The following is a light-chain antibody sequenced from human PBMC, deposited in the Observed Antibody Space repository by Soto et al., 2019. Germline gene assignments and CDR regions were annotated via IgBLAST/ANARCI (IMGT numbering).Light chain of an antibody. V-gene: IGKV3-11*01. CDR3: PQRSNWTPT. CDR1: KSVRSY. J-gene: IGKJ1*01. CDR2: DAS. Sequence: EIVLTQSPATRSLSPGERATLSCRASKSVRSYLEWYPQKPGQAPRLLIYDASHRATGIPAVFSCSGAGPVFTRTISSLEHGDFEVSECPQRSNWTPTFGQGTKVDIK.